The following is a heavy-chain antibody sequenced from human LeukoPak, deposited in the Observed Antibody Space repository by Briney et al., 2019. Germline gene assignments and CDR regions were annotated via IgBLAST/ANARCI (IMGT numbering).Heavy chain of an antibody. CDR1: GGSISSSSYY. V-gene: IGHV4-39*07. CDR2: IYYSGST. Sequence: SETLSLTCTVSGGSISSSSYYWGWIRQPPGKGLEWIGSIYYSGSTYYNPSLKSRVTISVDTSKNQFSLKLSSVTAADTAVYYCARDKGTAAGTHWFDPWGQGTLVTVSS. D-gene: IGHD6-13*01. J-gene: IGHJ5*02. CDR3: ARDKGTAAGTHWFDP.